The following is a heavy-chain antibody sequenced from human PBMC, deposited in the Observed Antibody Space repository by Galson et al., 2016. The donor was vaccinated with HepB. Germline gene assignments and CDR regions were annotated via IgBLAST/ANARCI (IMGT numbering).Heavy chain of an antibody. D-gene: IGHD3-16*01. CDR1: GDTFSSYS. V-gene: IGHV1-69*01. J-gene: IGHJ4*02. CDR2: ITPIFGTA. CDR3: TRDTGGYYFDH. Sequence: KVSCKASGDTFSSYSISWVRQDPGQGLEWLGGITPIFGTANYAQKFQGRVTFTADESTNTAYMELSGLTSEDTALYYCTRDTGGYYFDHWGQGTLVTVSS.